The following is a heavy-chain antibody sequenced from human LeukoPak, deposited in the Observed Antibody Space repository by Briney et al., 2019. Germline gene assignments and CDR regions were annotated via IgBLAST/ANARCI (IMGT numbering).Heavy chain of an antibody. J-gene: IGHJ4*02. CDR1: GGSISSYY. Sequence: SETLSLTCTVSGGSISSYYWSWIRQPPGKGLEWIGYIYYSGSTNYNPSLKSRVTISVDTSKNQFSLKLSSVTAADTAVYYCARGYEDSSTWTDWGQGTLVTVSS. CDR3: ARGYEDSSTWTD. D-gene: IGHD6-13*01. CDR2: IYYSGST. V-gene: IGHV4-59*01.